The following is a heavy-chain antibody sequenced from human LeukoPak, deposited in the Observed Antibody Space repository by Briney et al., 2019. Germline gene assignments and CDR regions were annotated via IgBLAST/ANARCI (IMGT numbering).Heavy chain of an antibody. J-gene: IGHJ4*02. V-gene: IGHV3-7*01. Sequence: GGSLRLSCAASGFSFSGYWMSWVRQAPEKGLEWVANINQDGSEKYYVDSVRGRFTFSRDNAKNSLYLQMNSLRAEDTAVYYCAKDQTYYYDSSSFDYWGQGTLVTVSS. CDR3: AKDQTYYYDSSSFDY. CDR1: GFSFSGYW. CDR2: INQDGSEK. D-gene: IGHD3-22*01.